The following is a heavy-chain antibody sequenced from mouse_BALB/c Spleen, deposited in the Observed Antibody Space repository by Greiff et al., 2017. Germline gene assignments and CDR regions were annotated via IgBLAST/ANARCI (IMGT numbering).Heavy chain of an antibody. CDR3: ARSGHWYVDV. D-gene: IGHD3-1*01. J-gene: IGHJ1*01. CDR1: GYTFTSYW. CDR2: INPSTGYT. V-gene: IGHV1-7*01. Sequence: VQLQQSGAELAKPGASVKMSCKASGYTFTSYWMHWVKQRPGQGLEWIGYINPSTGYTEYNQKFKDKATLTADKSSSTAYMQLSSLTSEDSAVYYCARSGHWYVDVWGAGTTVTVSS.